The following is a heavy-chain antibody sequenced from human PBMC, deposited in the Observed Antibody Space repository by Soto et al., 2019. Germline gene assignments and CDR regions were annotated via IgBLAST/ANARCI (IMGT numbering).Heavy chain of an antibody. CDR1: GYSFTSYW. J-gene: IGHJ4*02. V-gene: IGHV5-51*01. CDR3: ARLFLQEYYDRSGYALDN. Sequence: PGESLKISCKGSGYSFTSYWIGWVRQMPGKGLEWMGIIYPGDSDTRYSPSFQGQVTISADKSISTAYLQWSSLKASDTAMYYCARLFLQEYYDRSGYALDNWSLGALVTVSS. D-gene: IGHD3-22*01. CDR2: IYPGDSDT.